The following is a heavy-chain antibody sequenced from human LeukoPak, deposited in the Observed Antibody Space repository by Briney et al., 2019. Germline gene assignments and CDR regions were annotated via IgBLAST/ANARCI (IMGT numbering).Heavy chain of an antibody. Sequence: SETLSLTCTVSGGSISSYYWSWIRQPPGKGLEWIGYIYTSGSTNYNPSLKSRVTISVDTSKNQFSLKLSSVTAADTAVYYCARHGTRTTLVSRNVNWFDPWGQGTLVTVSS. CDR2: IYTSGST. CDR1: GGSISSYY. CDR3: ARHGTRTTLVSRNVNWFDP. V-gene: IGHV4-4*09. J-gene: IGHJ5*02. D-gene: IGHD1-1*01.